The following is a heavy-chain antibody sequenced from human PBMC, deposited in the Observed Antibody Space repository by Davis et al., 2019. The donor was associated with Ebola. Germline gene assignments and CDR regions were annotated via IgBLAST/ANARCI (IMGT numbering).Heavy chain of an antibody. CDR1: GGSFSGYY. CDR3: ARGWSSIVVVPAAFNWFDP. J-gene: IGHJ5*02. D-gene: IGHD2-2*01. V-gene: IGHV4-34*01. Sequence: PSETLSLTCAVYGGSFSGYYWSWIRQPPGKGLEWIGEINHSGSTNYNPSLKSRVTRSVDTSKNQFSLKLSSVTAADTAVYYCARGWSSIVVVPAAFNWFDPWGQGTLVTVSS. CDR2: INHSGST.